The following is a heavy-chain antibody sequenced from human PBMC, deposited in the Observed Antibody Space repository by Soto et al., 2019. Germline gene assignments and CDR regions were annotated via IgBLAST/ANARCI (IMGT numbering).Heavy chain of an antibody. D-gene: IGHD3-16*01. CDR2: ISGYNGHT. V-gene: IGHV1-18*01. CDR3: AREGEMPYYYYGLDV. Sequence: ASVKVSCKASGYTLTTYGISWVRPAPGQGLEWMGWISGYNGHTKYAQKFQGRVTMTTDTSTSTVYMDLRSLRSDDTAVYYCAREGEMPYYYYGLDVWGQGTTVTVSS. J-gene: IGHJ6*02. CDR1: GYTLTTYG.